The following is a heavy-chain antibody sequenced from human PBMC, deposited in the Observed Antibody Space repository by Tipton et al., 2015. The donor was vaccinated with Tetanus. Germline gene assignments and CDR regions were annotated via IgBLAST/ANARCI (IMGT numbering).Heavy chain of an antibody. D-gene: IGHD1-26*01. V-gene: IGHV4-39*01. Sequence: TLSLTCAVSGASISSAIYYWAWLRQTPGKGLEWIADISYSGATNSNPSLESRVSLSVDTSKNEFSLRLKSVTAADTGAYYCARRAITKAATDVWGQGTTVTFAS. CDR2: ISYSGAT. CDR3: ARRAITKAATDV. J-gene: IGHJ6*02. CDR1: GASISSAIYY.